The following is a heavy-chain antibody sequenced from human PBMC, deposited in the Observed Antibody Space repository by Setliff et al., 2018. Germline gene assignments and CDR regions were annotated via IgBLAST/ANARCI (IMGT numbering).Heavy chain of an antibody. Sequence: LRLSCATSGFTVSSSDMSWVRQAPGKGLEWISVLSGDGNAYYADSVKGRFTISGDTSKNALYLQMNSLRAEDTAVYYCRLWFGELSRDYWGPGTLVTV. D-gene: IGHD3-10*01. CDR2: LSGDGNA. CDR1: GFTVSSSD. V-gene: IGHV3-53*01. J-gene: IGHJ4*02. CDR3: RLWFGELSRDY.